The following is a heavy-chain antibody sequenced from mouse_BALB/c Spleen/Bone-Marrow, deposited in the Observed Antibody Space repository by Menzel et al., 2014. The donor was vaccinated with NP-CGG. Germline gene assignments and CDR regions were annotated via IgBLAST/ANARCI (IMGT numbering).Heavy chain of an antibody. Sequence: VQLQQSGAELARPGASVKLSCKASGYTFTSYWMQWVKQRPGQGLEWIGAIYPGDGDTRYTQKFKGKATLTADKSSSTAYMQLSSLASEDSGVYYCARWRYYFDYWGQGTTLTVSS. CDR2: IYPGDGDT. V-gene: IGHV1-87*01. D-gene: IGHD2-3*01. CDR3: ARWRYYFDY. J-gene: IGHJ2*01. CDR1: GYTFTSYW.